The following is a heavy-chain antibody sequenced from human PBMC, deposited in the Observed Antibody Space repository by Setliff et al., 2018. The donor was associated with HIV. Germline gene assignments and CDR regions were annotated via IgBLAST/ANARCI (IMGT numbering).Heavy chain of an antibody. V-gene: IGHV3-23*01. CDR2: ISASGGSI. D-gene: IGHD2-15*01. J-gene: IGHJ3*02. Sequence: GSLRLSCAAPGLTFEYYAMTWVRQAPGKGLEWVSGISASGGSIYYADSVKGRFTISRDNSKNTLYLQMSSLRAEATAVYYCARDRWAWGGASCSQDGGASDIWGQGTMVTVSS. CDR1: GLTFEYYA. CDR3: ARDRWAWGGASCSQDGGASDI.